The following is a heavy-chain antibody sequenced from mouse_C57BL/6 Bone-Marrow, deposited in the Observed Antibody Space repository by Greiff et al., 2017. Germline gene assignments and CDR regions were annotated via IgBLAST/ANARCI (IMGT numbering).Heavy chain of an antibody. CDR2: IHPNSGST. Sequence: QVQLQQPGAELVKPGASVKLSCKASGYTFTSYWMHWVKQRPGQGLEWIGMIHPNSGSTNYNEKFKSKATLTVDKSSSTAYMRLSSLTSEDSAVYYCAPEQAWFAYWGQGTLVTVSA. V-gene: IGHV1-64*01. J-gene: IGHJ3*01. CDR3: APEQAWFAY. CDR1: GYTFTSYW.